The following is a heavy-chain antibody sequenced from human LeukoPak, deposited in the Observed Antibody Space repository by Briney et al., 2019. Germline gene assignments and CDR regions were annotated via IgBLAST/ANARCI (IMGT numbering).Heavy chain of an antibody. CDR2: IYYSGST. CDR3: ARNRYYYGSGNYGVPNWFDP. Sequence: SETLSLTCTVSGGSISSNSYYWGWIRQPPGKGLKWIGRIYYSGSTYYNPALKSRVTISVDTSKNPFSLKLNSVTAADTAVYYCARNRYYYGSGNYGVPNWFDPWGQGTLVTVSS. D-gene: IGHD3-10*01. V-gene: IGHV4-39*01. CDR1: GGSISSNSYY. J-gene: IGHJ5*02.